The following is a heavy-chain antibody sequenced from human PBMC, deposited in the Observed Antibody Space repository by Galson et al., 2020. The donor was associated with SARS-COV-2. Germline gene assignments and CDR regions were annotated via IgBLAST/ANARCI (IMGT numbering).Heavy chain of an antibody. J-gene: IGHJ4*02. CDR2: IYTSGST. V-gene: IGHV4-61*02. Sequence: SETLSLTCTVSGGSISSGSYYWSWIRQPAGKGLEWIGRIYTSGSTNYNPSLKSRVTISVDTSKNQFSLKLSSVTAADTAVYYCARVGRSSWSYFDYWGQGTLVTVSS. CDR1: GGSISSGSYY. CDR3: ARVGRSSWSYFDY. D-gene: IGHD6-13*01.